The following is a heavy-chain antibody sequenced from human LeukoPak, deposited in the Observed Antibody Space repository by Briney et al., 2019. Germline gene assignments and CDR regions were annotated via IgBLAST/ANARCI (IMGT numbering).Heavy chain of an antibody. D-gene: IGHD1-26*01. V-gene: IGHV3-48*03. CDR3: ARTGGSYPYYFEY. Sequence: GGSLRLSCAASGFIFRSYEMNWVRQAPGKGLEWVSYISSSGSTIYYADSVKGRFTLSRDNTKNSLYLQMNSLRAEDTAVYYCARTGGSYPYYFEYWGQGTLVTVSS. CDR2: ISSSGSTI. J-gene: IGHJ4*02. CDR1: GFIFRSYE.